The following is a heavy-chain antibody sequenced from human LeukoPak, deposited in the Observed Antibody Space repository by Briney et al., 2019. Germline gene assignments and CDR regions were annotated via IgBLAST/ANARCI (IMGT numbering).Heavy chain of an antibody. CDR1: GYTFTDYY. V-gene: IGHV1-2*02. CDR3: ARDLRGDLDWFDP. Sequence: ASVKVSCKASGYTFTDYYIQWMRQAPGQGLEWMGWINPNSGGTNYGQKFQGRVTMTRDTSISTAYMELSRLRSDDTAVYYCARDLRGDLDWFDPWGQGTLVTVSS. CDR2: INPNSGGT. J-gene: IGHJ5*02.